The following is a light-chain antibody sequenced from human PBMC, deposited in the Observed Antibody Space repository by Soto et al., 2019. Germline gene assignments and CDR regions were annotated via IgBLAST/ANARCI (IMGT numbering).Light chain of an antibody. CDR3: QQRSNWPPH. J-gene: IGKJ4*01. CDR2: DAS. V-gene: IGKV3-11*01. CDR1: QSVSSN. Sequence: EIVLTQSPATLSLSPGERATLSCRASQSVSSNLAWYQHKPGRAPRLLIYDASNRATGIPARFSGSGSGTDFTLTITSLEPEDFAVYYWQQRSNWPPHFGGGTRVEIK.